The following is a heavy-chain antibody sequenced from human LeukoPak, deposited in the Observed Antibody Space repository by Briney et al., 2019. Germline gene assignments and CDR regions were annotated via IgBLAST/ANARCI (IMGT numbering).Heavy chain of an antibody. J-gene: IGHJ6*02. CDR1: GLTFSNYA. V-gene: IGHV3-30-3*01. CDR2: ISYDGSNK. D-gene: IGHD3-3*01. CDR3: ARVGQNNDFWGGFSYYYYGMDV. Sequence: GGSLRLSCAASGLTFSNYAMHWVRQAPGKGLEWVAVISYDGSNKYYADSVKGRLTISRDNSKNTLSLQMNSLRAEDTAVYYCARVGQNNDFWGGFSYYYYGMDVWGQGTTVTVSS.